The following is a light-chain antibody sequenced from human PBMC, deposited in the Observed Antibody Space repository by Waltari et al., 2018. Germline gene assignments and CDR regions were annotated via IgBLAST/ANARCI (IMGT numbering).Light chain of an antibody. V-gene: IGKV3-20*01. CDR2: GAS. CDR1: ESITTNF. J-gene: IGKJ1*01. Sequence: EIVLTQSPVTLSLSPGERATLSCRASESITTNFIAWYQQKPGQAPRLLIHGASSRATGIPDRFSGSGSGADFTLTISRLEPEDFAVYYCQQYGSSPRTFGQGTKVEIK. CDR3: QQYGSSPRT.